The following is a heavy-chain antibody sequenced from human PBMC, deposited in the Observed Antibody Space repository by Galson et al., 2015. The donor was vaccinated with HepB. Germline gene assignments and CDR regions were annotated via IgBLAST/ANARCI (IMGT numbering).Heavy chain of an antibody. Sequence: SLRLSCAASGFIISMHWMTWVRLPPGKGLEWVANIKEDGSEENYVDSVKGRFTISRDNAKNSLYLQMHSPRVEDTAVYYCARVKREEWYQYYFHGMDVWGQGTTVTVSS. CDR2: IKEDGSEE. V-gene: IGHV3-7*05. D-gene: IGHD3-3*01. CDR3: ARVKREEWYQYYFHGMDV. CDR1: GFIISMHW. J-gene: IGHJ6*02.